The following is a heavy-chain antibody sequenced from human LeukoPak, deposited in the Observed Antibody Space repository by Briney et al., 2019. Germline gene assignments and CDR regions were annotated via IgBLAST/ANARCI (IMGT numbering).Heavy chain of an antibody. CDR3: ARDGGAAEYYFDY. D-gene: IGHD3-16*01. J-gene: IGHJ4*02. CDR1: GYTFTGYY. V-gene: IGHV1-2*06. Sequence: ASVKVSCKASGYTFTGYYMHWVRQAPGQGLEWMGRINPNSGGTNYAQKFQGRVTMTRDTSISTAYMELSRLTSDDTAVYYCARDGGAAEYYFDYWGQGTLVTVSS. CDR2: INPNSGGT.